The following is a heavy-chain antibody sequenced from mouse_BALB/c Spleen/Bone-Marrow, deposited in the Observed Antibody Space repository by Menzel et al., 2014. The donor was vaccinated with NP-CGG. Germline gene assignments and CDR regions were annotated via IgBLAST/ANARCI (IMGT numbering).Heavy chain of an antibody. D-gene: IGHD1-1*01. CDR1: GYTFSSYW. V-gene: IGHV1-9*01. CDR3: AREDGLWYFDV. CDR2: ILPGSGST. Sequence: VKLQESGAELMKPGASMKISCKATGYTFSSYWIEWVKQRPGHGLEWIGEILPGSGSTNYNEKFKGKATFTADTSSNTAYMQLSSLTSEDSAVYYCAREDGLWYFDVWGAGTTVTVSS. J-gene: IGHJ1*01.